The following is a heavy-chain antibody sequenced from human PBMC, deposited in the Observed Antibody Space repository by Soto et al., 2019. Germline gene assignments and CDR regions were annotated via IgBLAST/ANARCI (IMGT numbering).Heavy chain of an antibody. D-gene: IGHD3-22*01. CDR3: AALIVVVMYPDY. CDR2: ISSGSTTM. J-gene: IGHJ4*02. CDR1: GFKFNIYG. V-gene: IGHV3-48*02. Sequence: GGSLRLSCAASGFKFNIYGMNWVRQAPGKGLEWIAYISSGSTTMYYADSVKGRFAISRDNANNSVFLQLTSLRDDDTAVYYCAALIVVVMYPDYWGQGTLVTVSS.